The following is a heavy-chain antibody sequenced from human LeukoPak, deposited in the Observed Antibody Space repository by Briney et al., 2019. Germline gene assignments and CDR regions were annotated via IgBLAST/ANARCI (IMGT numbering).Heavy chain of an antibody. D-gene: IGHD2-2*01. J-gene: IGHJ6*02. CDR2: ISSSGSTI. CDR3: ARARCSSTSCYRGYYGMDV. V-gene: IGHV3-48*03. CDR1: GFTFSSYE. Sequence: GGSLRLSCAASGFTFSSYEMNWVRQAPGKGLEWVSYISSSGSTIYYADSVKGRFTISRDNVKNSLYLQMNSLRAEDTAVYYCARARCSSTSCYRGYYGMDVWGQGATVTVSS.